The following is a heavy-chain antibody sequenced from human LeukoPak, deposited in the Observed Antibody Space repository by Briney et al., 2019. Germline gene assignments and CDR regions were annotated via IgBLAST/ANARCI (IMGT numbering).Heavy chain of an antibody. J-gene: IGHJ4*02. D-gene: IGHD3-10*02. Sequence: PGGSLRLSCATSGFNFDRYTIHWVRQAPGKGLEWVSLAGWAGGTTFYSDSVRGRFTISRDSGRKSVYLQMNSLTTDDTAFYFCAKELDTMFFDYWGQGALVTVS. CDR2: AGWAGGTT. CDR1: GFNFDRYT. CDR3: AKELDTMFFDY. V-gene: IGHV3-43*01.